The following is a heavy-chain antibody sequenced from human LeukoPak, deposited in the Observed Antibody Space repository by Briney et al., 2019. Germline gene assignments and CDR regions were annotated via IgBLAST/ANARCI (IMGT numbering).Heavy chain of an antibody. CDR2: IYYTGST. V-gene: IGHV4-30-4*01. D-gene: IGHD3-10*01. Sequence: SETLSLTCTVSGDSISSGDYYWSWIRQPPGKGLEWIGYIYYTGSTYYNPSLKSRVTMSVDASKNQFFLKLSSVTAADTAVYYCSRVEMLRITFDYWGQGTLVTVSS. J-gene: IGHJ4*02. CDR3: SRVEMLRITFDY. CDR1: GDSISSGDYY.